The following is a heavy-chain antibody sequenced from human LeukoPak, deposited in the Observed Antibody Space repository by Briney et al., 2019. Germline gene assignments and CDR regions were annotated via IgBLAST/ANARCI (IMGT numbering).Heavy chain of an antibody. J-gene: IGHJ4*02. V-gene: IGHV3-48*01. D-gene: IGHD6-13*01. CDR2: ISSSSNTI. CDR3: AREGITAAGTSRDLDY. Sequence: GGSLRLSCAASGFTFSSYSMNWVRQAPGKGLEWVSYISSSSNTIYYADSVKGRFTISRDNAKNSLYLQMNSLRAEGTAVYYCAREGITAAGTSRDLDYWGQGTLVTVSS. CDR1: GFTFSSYS.